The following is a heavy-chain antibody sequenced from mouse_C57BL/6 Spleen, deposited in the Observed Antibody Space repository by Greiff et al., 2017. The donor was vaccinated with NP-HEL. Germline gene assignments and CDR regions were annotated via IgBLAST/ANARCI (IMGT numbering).Heavy chain of an antibody. V-gene: IGHV1-82*01. Sequence: VQLQQSGPALVKPGASVKISCKASGYAFSSSWMNWVKQRPGKGLEWIGRIYPGDGDTNYNGKFKGKATLTADKSSSTAYMQLSSLTSEDSAVYFCARSDPYYYAMDYWGQGTSVTVSS. CDR1: GYAFSSSW. CDR3: ARSDPYYYAMDY. CDR2: IYPGDGDT. J-gene: IGHJ4*01.